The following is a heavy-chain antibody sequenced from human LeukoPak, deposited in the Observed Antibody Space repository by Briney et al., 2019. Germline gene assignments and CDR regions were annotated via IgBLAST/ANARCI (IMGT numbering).Heavy chain of an antibody. CDR1: GGSISSGGYY. D-gene: IGHD2-8*01. CDR2: IYYSGST. Sequence: SETLSLTCTVSGGSISSGGYYWSWIRQHPGKGLEWIGYIYYSGSTYYNPSLKSRVTISVDTSKNQFSLRLTSVTDADTAVYYCARWQVTSCTNGCTPNYYDSWGQGTLVTVSS. V-gene: IGHV4-31*03. J-gene: IGHJ4*02. CDR3: ARWQVTSCTNGCTPNYYDS.